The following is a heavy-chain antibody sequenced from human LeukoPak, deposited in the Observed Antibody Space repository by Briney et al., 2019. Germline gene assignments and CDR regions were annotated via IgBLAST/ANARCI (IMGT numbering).Heavy chain of an antibody. Sequence: SETLSLTCTVSGGSISSSSDYWGWIRQAPGKGLEWIGSIYYSENTYYNSSLKSRVTISVDTSKNQFSLKLTSVTAADTAVYYCARQTGSGLFILPGGQGTLVTVSS. V-gene: IGHV4-39*01. D-gene: IGHD3/OR15-3a*01. J-gene: IGHJ4*02. CDR1: GGSISSSSDY. CDR3: ARQTGSGLFILP. CDR2: IYYSENT.